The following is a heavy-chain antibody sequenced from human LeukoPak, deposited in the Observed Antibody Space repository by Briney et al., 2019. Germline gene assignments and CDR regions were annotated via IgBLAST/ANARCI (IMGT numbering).Heavy chain of an antibody. CDR1: GYIFTSYY. J-gene: IGHJ4*02. CDR2: INPSGGST. D-gene: IGHD6-13*01. V-gene: IGHV1-46*01. Sequence: ASVKVSCKASGYIFTSYYMHWVRQAPGQGLEWMGIINPSGGSTSYAQKFQGRVTMTRDTSTSTIYMELSSLTSDDTAVYYCARAPYSSTWNDYWGQGTLVTVSS. CDR3: ARAPYSSTWNDY.